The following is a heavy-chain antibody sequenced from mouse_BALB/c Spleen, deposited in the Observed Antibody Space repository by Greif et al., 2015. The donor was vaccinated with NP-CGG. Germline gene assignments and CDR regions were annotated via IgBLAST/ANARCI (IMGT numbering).Heavy chain of an antibody. CDR3: NAWYRPFDY. J-gene: IGHJ2*01. CDR1: GFNIKDYY. Sequence: VQLQQSGAELVRSGASVKLSCTASGFNIKDYYMHWVKQRPEQGLEWIGWIDPENGDTEYAPKFQGKATMTADTSSNTAYLQLSSLTSEDTAVYYCNAWYRPFDYWGQGTTLTVSS. D-gene: IGHD1-1*02. V-gene: IGHV14-4*02. CDR2: IDPENGDT.